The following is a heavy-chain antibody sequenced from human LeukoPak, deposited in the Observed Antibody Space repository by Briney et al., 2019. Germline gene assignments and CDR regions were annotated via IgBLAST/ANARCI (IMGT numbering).Heavy chain of an antibody. D-gene: IGHD6-19*01. Sequence: PGGFLRLSCAASGFTFSSYSMNWVRQAPGKGLEWVSSISSSSSYIYYADSVKGRFTISRDNAKNSLYLQMNSLRAEDTAVYYCARADAGIAVAGPWDWGQGTLVTVSS. CDR2: ISSSSSYI. CDR1: GFTFSSYS. J-gene: IGHJ4*02. CDR3: ARADAGIAVAGPWD. V-gene: IGHV3-21*01.